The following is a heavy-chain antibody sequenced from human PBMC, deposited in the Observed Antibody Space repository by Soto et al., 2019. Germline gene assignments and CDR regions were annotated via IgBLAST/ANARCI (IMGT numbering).Heavy chain of an antibody. CDR2: ISTSGTAI. Sequence: GSLRLSCAASGFTFSLYEMIWVRQAPGKGLEWVSYISTSGTAIYYADSVKGRFTISRDNSKSSLFLQMDSLRADDTAVYYCVRDGYGDPYYYYGMDVWGQGTTVTVSS. J-gene: IGHJ6*02. CDR1: GFTFSLYE. V-gene: IGHV3-48*03. D-gene: IGHD4-17*01. CDR3: VRDGYGDPYYYYGMDV.